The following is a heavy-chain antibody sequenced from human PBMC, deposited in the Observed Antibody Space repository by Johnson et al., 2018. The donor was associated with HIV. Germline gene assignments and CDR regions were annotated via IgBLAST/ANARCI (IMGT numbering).Heavy chain of an antibody. CDR2: ISWNSGSI. V-gene: IGHV3-9*01. J-gene: IGHJ3*02. CDR3: AKGGPLFVDAFDI. D-gene: IGHD3-3*01. Sequence: VQLVESGGGLVQPGRSLRLSCTASGFTFGDYAMSWVRQAPGKGLEWVSGISWNSGSIGYAASVKGRFAISRDNAKNSLYLQMNSLRAEDTALYYCAKGGPLFVDAFDIWGLGTMVTVSS. CDR1: GFTFGDYA.